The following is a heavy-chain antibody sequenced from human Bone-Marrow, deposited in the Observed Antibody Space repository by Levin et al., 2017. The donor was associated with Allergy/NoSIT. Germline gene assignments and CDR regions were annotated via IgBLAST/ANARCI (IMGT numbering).Heavy chain of an antibody. CDR3: TTVGGYFDLNY. CDR2: SKRKID. Sequence: TAGGSLRLSCVGTGFAFSNTFLTWVRQAPGKGLEWIGFSKRKIDDYAAPVDGRFAISRDDSRNTLYLHLNSLKIEDTAIYYCTTVGGYFDLNYWGQGTLITVSS. CDR1: GFAFSNTF. D-gene: IGHD5-12*01. V-gene: IGHV3-15*01. J-gene: IGHJ4*02.